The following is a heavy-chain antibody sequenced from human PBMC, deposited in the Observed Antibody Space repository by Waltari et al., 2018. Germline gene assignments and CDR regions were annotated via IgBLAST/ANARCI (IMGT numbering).Heavy chain of an antibody. CDR3: ARGGFGFNAGRFDS. CDR2: TYYRSKLYS. CDR1: RDSVPSNSPS. D-gene: IGHD3-10*01. J-gene: IGHJ4*02. V-gene: IGHV6-1*01. Sequence: QVQLQQSGPGLVKPSQPLSLHCPISRDSVPSNSPSWNWIRQSPSRGLEWLGRTYYRSKLYSDSAVSVKSRITINPDTSKNQFSLQLNSVTPEDTAVYYCARGGFGFNAGRFDSWGRGTLVTVTS.